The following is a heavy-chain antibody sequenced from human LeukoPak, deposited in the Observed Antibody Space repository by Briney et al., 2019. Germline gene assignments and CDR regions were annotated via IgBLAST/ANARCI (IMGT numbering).Heavy chain of an antibody. V-gene: IGHV4-39*01. CDR1: GGSISSSSYY. CDR2: IYYSGST. D-gene: IGHD1-7*01. J-gene: IGHJ5*02. Sequence: SETLSLTCTVSGGSISSSSYYWGWLRQPPGKGLEWIGSIYYSGSTYYNPSLKSRVTISVDTSKNQFSLKLSSVTAADTGVYYCASLITGTTRWFDPWGQGTLVTVSS. CDR3: ASLITGTTRWFDP.